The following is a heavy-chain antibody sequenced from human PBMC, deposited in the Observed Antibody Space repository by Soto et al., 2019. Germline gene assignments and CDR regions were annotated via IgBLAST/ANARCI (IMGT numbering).Heavy chain of an antibody. V-gene: IGHV4-39*01. J-gene: IGHJ6*02. CDR2: IYYSGST. D-gene: IGHD4-17*01. CDR3: ARSYGDYRYYYYYYGMDV. Sequence: SETLSLTCTVSGGSISSSSYYWGWIRQPPGKGLEWIGSIYYSGSTYYNPSLKSRVTISVDTSKNQFSLKLSSVTAADTAVYYCARSYGDYRYYYYYYGMDVWGQGTTVTVSS. CDR1: GGSISSSSYY.